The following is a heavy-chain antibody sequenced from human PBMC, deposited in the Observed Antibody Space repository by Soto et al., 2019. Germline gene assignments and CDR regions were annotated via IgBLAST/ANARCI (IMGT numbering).Heavy chain of an antibody. CDR2: ISSSSSTI. CDR3: ARDPYYGSGSYEGY. CDR1: GFTFSSYS. Sequence: GGSLRLSCAASGFTFSSYSMNWVRQAPGKGLEWVSYISSSSSTIYYADSVKGRFTISRDNAKNSLYLQMNSLRAEDTAVYYCARDPYYGSGSYEGYWGQGTLVTVSS. V-gene: IGHV3-48*01. D-gene: IGHD3-10*01. J-gene: IGHJ4*02.